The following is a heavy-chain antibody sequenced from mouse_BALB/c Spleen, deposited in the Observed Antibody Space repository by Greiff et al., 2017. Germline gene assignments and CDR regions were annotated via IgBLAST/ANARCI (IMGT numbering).Heavy chain of an antibody. D-gene: IGHD1-1*01. CDR1: GFTFSSYT. CDR2: ISNGGGST. V-gene: IGHV5-12-2*01. CDR3: ARHDYYGSSFFAY. Sequence: EVKLMESGGGLVQPGGSLKLSCAASGFTFSSYTMSWVRQTPEKRLEWVAYISNGGGSTYYPDTVKGRFTISRDNAKNTLYLQMSSLKSEDTAMYYCARHDYYGSSFFAYWGQGTLVTVSA. J-gene: IGHJ3*01.